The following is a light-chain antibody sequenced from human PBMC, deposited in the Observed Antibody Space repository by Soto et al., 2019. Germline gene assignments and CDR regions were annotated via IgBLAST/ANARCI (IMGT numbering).Light chain of an antibody. V-gene: IGLV2-14*01. CDR2: DVA. Sequence: QSALTQPVSVSGSPGQSITIPCTGTSSDIGAYDSVSWYQQYPGKAPKLIIYDVANRPSGVSDRLSGSKSGNTASLTISGLQSEDEAYYYCSSYTTFSTLVLGGGTKLTVL. CDR1: SSDIGAYDS. CDR3: SSYTTFSTLV. J-gene: IGLJ3*02.